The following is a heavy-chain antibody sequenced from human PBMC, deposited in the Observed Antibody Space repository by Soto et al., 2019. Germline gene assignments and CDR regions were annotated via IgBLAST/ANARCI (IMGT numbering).Heavy chain of an antibody. Sequence: PGGSLRLSCAASGFTFSSYSMNWVRQAPGKGLEWVSYISSSSSTIYYADSVKGRFTISRDNAKNSLYLQMNSLRAEDTAVYYCAKYYDILTGYSQLDYWGQGTLATVSS. V-gene: IGHV3-48*01. D-gene: IGHD3-9*01. J-gene: IGHJ4*02. CDR2: ISSSSSTI. CDR3: AKYYDILTGYSQLDY. CDR1: GFTFSSYS.